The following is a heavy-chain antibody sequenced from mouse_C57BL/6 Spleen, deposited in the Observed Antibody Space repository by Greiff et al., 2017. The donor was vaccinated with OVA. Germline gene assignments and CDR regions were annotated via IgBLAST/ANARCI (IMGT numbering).Heavy chain of an antibody. CDR1: GYAFSSYW. CDR3: ARGDYDGYWYFDV. D-gene: IGHD2-4*01. Sequence: QVQLQQSGAELVKPGASVKISCKASGYAFSSYWMNWVKQRPGKGLEWIGQIYPGDGDTNYNGKFKGKATLTADKSSSTAYMQLSSLTSEDSAVYFGARGDYDGYWYFDVWGTGTTVTVAS. CDR2: IYPGDGDT. J-gene: IGHJ1*03. V-gene: IGHV1-80*01.